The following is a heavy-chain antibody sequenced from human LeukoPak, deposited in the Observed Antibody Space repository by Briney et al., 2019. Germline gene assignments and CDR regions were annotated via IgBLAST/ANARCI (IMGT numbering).Heavy chain of an antibody. V-gene: IGHV5-51*01. Sequence: GESLKISCKGSGYKFSNYWIGWVRQMPGKGLECMGIIYPGDSDTRYSPSFQGQVTISVDKTINTAYLQWSSLKAADTAIYYCARGEITGTPVYYWGRGTLVTVSS. CDR1: GYKFSNYW. J-gene: IGHJ4*02. CDR2: IYPGDSDT. CDR3: ARGEITGTPVYY. D-gene: IGHD1-7*01.